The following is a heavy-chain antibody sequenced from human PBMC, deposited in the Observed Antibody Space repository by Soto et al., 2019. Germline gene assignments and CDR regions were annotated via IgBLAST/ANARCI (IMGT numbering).Heavy chain of an antibody. CDR2: IYYIGGP. CDR3: ATGPYQDYGGSYYYYALDA. D-gene: IGHD4-17*01. Sequence: PSETLSLTCSVSGDSVSNGDYSWSWIRQPPGKGLEWIGYIYYIGGPYYNPSLQSRVTVSMDTSKNQVSLHLTSVTAAATAVYFCATGPYQDYGGSYYYYALDAWGPGLTVTVSS. CDR1: GDSVSNGDYS. V-gene: IGHV4-30-4*01. J-gene: IGHJ6*02.